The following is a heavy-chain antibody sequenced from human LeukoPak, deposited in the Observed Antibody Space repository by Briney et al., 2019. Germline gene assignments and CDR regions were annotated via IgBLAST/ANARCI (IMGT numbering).Heavy chain of an antibody. D-gene: IGHD2-21*02. CDR1: GFTFDDYT. CDR2: ISWDGGST. Sequence: GGSLRLSCAASGFTFDDYTMHWVRQAPGKGLEWVSLISWDGGSTYYADSVKGRFTISRDNAKNSLYLQMNSLRAEDTAVYYCARDTGEVVTAIWGQGTLVTVSS. CDR3: ARDTGEVVTAI. V-gene: IGHV3-43*01. J-gene: IGHJ4*02.